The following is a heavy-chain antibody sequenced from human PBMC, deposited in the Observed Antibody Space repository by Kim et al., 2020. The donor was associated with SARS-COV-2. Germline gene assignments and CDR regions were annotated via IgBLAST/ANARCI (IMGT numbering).Heavy chain of an antibody. CDR1: GFPFSSYS. Sequence: GGSLRLSCATSGFPFSSYSMSWVRQAPGQGLEWVSSISSSSSLISYADSLKGRFTVSRDNAKNSVYLQMNSLRLEDTAVYYCVREERYFDYQPVGYFDSWGQGTLVTVSS. V-gene: IGHV3-21*01. D-gene: IGHD3-9*01. CDR2: ISSSSSLI. J-gene: IGHJ4*02. CDR3: VREERYFDYQPVGYFDS.